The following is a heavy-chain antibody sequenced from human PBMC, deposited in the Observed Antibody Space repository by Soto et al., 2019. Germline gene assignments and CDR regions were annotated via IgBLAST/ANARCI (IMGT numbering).Heavy chain of an antibody. CDR3: ARNEYYGSGSYYFEY. D-gene: IGHD3-10*01. CDR1: GFTFSSYA. J-gene: IGHJ4*02. V-gene: IGHV3-23*01. Sequence: PGGSLRLSCAASGFTFSSYAMSWVRQAPGKGLEWVSAISGSGGRTYYADSVKGRFTISRDNSKNTLYLQMNSLRAEDTAVYYCARNEYYGSGSYYFEYWGQGILVTVSS. CDR2: ISGSGGRT.